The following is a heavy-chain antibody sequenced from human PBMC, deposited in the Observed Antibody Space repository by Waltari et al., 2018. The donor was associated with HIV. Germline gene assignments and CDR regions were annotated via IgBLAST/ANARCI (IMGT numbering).Heavy chain of an antibody. CDR2: ISSSGSTI. V-gene: IGHV3-48*03. J-gene: IGHJ4*02. D-gene: IGHD1-26*01. CDR1: GFTFSNYE. Sequence: EVQVVESGGGVVQPGGSLSLSCAASGFTFSNYEMNWVRQAPGKGLEWVSYISSSGSTIYYADSVKGRFTISRDNAKNSLYLQMNSLRAEDTAVYFCARDGSSYYGLDYWGRGTLVTVSS. CDR3: ARDGSSYYGLDY.